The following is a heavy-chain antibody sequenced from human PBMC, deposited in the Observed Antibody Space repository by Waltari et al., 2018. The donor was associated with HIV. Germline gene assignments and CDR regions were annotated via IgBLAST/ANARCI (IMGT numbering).Heavy chain of an antibody. D-gene: IGHD3-3*01. CDR2: IYHSGST. J-gene: IGHJ5*02. CDR1: GYSISSGYY. V-gene: IGHV4-38-2*01. Sequence: QVQLQESGPGLVKPSETLSLTCAVPGYSISSGYYWGWIRQPPGTGLAWLGSIYHSGSTYYNPSLKSRVTISVDTSKNQFSLKLSSVTAADTAVYYCARGDLTYYDFWSGYYFWGPPGWFDPWGQGTLVTVSS. CDR3: ARGDLTYYDFWSGYYFWGPPGWFDP.